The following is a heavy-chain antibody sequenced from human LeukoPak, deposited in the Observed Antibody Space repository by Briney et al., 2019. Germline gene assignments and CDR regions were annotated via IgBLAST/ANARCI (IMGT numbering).Heavy chain of an antibody. J-gene: IGHJ4*02. D-gene: IGHD3-16*02. CDR2: IKQDGSEK. CDR1: GFTFSSYW. V-gene: IGHV3-7*03. Sequence: PGGSLRLSCAASGFTFSSYWMSWVRQAPGKGLEWVANIKQDGSEKYYVDSVKGRFTISRDNAKNSLYLQMNSLRAEDTAVYYCARGSYDYVWGSYRETHRPTNYWGQGTLVTVSS. CDR3: ARGSYDYVWGSYRETHRPTNY.